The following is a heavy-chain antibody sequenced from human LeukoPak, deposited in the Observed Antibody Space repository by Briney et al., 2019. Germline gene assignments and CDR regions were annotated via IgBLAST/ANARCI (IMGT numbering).Heavy chain of an antibody. V-gene: IGHV3-7*03. CDR2: IKQDGSEK. D-gene: IGHD2-2*01. CDR1: GFTFSSYW. CDR3: ARTVVVVVGASDYFDY. Sequence: GGSLRLSCAASGFTFSSYWMSWVRQAPGKGLEWVANIKQDGSEKYYMDSVKGRFTISRDNAKNSLYLQMNSLRAEDTAMYFCARTVVVVVGASDYFDYWGQGTLVTVSS. J-gene: IGHJ4*02.